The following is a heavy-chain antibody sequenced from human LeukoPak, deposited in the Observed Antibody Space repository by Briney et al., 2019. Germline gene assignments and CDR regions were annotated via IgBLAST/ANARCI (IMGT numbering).Heavy chain of an antibody. Sequence: SETLSLTCTVSGYSISSGYYWGWIRQPPGKGLEWIGSIYHSGSTYYNPSLKSRVTISVDTSKNQFSLKLSSVTAADTAVYYCAKNYYGSGSPLRWFDPWGQGTLVTVSS. V-gene: IGHV4-38-2*02. CDR1: GYSISSGYY. CDR2: IYHSGST. CDR3: AKNYYGSGSPLRWFDP. J-gene: IGHJ5*02. D-gene: IGHD3-10*01.